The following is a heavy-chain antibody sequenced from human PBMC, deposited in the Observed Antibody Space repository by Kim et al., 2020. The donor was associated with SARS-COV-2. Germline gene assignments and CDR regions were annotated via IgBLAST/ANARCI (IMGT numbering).Heavy chain of an antibody. CDR3: ARDGGFDY. CDR1: GFTFSSYA. V-gene: IGHV3-30*04. D-gene: IGHD3-3*01. Sequence: GGSLRLSCAASGFTFSSYAMHWVRQAPGKGLEWVAVISYDGSNKYYADSVKGRFTISRDNSKNTLYLQMNSLRAEDTAVYYCARDGGFDYWGQGTLVTVSS. J-gene: IGHJ4*02. CDR2: ISYDGSNK.